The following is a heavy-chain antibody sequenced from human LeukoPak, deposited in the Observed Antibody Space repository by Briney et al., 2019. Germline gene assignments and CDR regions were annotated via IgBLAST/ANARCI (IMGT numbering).Heavy chain of an antibody. V-gene: IGHV1-2*02. CDR2: INPNSGGT. CDR1: GYTITGYY. CDR3: AREEAVAAYYYYGMDV. Sequence: ASVKVSCKASGYTITGYYMHWVRQAPGQGLEWMGWINPNSGGTNYAQKFQGRVTMTRDTSISTAYMELSRLRSDDTAMYYCAREEAVAAYYYYGMDVWGQGTTVTVSS. D-gene: IGHD6-19*01. J-gene: IGHJ6*02.